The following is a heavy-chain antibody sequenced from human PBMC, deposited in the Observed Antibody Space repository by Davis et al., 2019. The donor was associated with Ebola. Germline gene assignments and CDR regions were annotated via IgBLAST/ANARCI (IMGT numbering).Heavy chain of an antibody. V-gene: IGHV3-9*01. J-gene: IGHJ4*02. Sequence: SLKISCAASGFTFDDYAMHWVRQAPGQGLEWVSGISWNSGSIGHADPVKGRFTISRDNAKNSLYLQMNSLRAEDTALYYCAKGGLIYYDSSGPARAYFDYWGQGTLVTVSS. CDR1: GFTFDDYA. CDR2: ISWNSGSI. D-gene: IGHD3-22*01. CDR3: AKGGLIYYDSSGPARAYFDY.